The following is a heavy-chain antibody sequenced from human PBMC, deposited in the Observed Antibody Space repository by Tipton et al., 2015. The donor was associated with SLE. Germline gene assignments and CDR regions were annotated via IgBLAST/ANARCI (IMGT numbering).Heavy chain of an antibody. CDR3: ATRQGSGWYQSFDY. CDR2: ISSSSRYI. Sequence: SLRLSCAASGFIFSDYSMNWVRQAPGKGLEWVSSISSSSRYIYHAESVKGRFTISRDNAKNSLYLQMDNLRPEDTAVYYCATRQGSGWYQSFDYWGQGSLVTVSS. D-gene: IGHD6-19*01. J-gene: IGHJ4*02. V-gene: IGHV3-21*01. CDR1: GFIFSDYS.